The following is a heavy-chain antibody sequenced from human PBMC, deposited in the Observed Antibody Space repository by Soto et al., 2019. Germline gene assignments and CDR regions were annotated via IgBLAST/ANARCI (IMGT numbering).Heavy chain of an antibody. CDR3: ARESEDLTSNFDY. CDR1: GFTFTRYS. Sequence: PGGSLRLSCAASGFTFTRYSMNWVRQAPGKGLEWVSSISSTTNYIYYGDSMKGRFTISRDNAKNSLYLEMNSLRAEDTTVYYCARESEDLTSNFDYWGQGTLVTVSS. V-gene: IGHV3-21*06. CDR2: ISSTTNYI. J-gene: IGHJ4*02.